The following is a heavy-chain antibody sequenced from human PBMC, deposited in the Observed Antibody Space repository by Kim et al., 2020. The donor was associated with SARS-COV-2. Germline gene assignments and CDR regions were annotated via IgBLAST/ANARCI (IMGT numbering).Heavy chain of an antibody. CDR3: ARDLWNIYYYYGMDV. J-gene: IGHJ6*02. CDR2: IHQDGSAK. Sequence: GGSLRLSCAASGFTFRGYWMTWVRQAPGKGLEWVANIHQDGSAKYYVDSVRGRFTVSRDNAKNSFYLQMNSLRAENTAVYYCARDLWNIYYYYGMDVWG. D-gene: IGHD1-1*01. V-gene: IGHV3-7*01. CDR1: GFTFRGYW.